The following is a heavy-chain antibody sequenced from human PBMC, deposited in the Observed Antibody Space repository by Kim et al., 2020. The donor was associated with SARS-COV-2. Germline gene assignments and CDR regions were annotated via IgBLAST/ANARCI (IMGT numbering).Heavy chain of an antibody. CDR1: GGSISSSSYY. CDR2: IYYSGST. V-gene: IGHV4-39*01. CDR3: ARLPSFWSGYNFDY. D-gene: IGHD3-3*01. Sequence: SETLSLTCTVSGGSISSSSYYWGWIRQPPGKGLEWIGSIYYSGSTYYNPSLKSRVTISVDTSKNQFSLKLSSVTAADTAVYYCARLPSFWSGYNFDYWGQGTLVTVSS. J-gene: IGHJ4*02.